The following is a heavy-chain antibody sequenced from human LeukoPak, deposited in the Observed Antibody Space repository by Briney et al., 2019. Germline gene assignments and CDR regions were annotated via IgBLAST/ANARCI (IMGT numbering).Heavy chain of an antibody. J-gene: IGHJ4*02. D-gene: IGHD3-10*01. CDR3: ARPGYYGSGSYQI. CDR1: GGPINSNIYY. CDR2: IYYSGST. Sequence: PSETLSLTCNVSGGPINSNIYYWAWVRQPPGKGLEWIGSIYYSGSTYYNPSLKSRVTISVDTSKNQFSLKLSSVTAADTAVYYCARPGYYGSGSYQIWGQGTLVTVSS. V-gene: IGHV4-39*01.